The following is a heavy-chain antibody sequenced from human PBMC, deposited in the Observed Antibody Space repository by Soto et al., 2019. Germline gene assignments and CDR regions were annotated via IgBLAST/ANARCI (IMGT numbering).Heavy chain of an antibody. CDR3: ARGIVVVVAATYYDY. V-gene: IGHV4-30-4*01. D-gene: IGHD2-15*01. J-gene: IGHJ4*02. CDR2: IYYSGST. CDR1: GGSISSGDYY. Sequence: QVQLQESGPGLVKPSQTLSLTCTVPGGSISSGDYYWSWIRQPPGKGLEWIGYIYYSGSTYYNPSLKSRVTISVDTSKNQFSLKLSSVTAADTAVYYCARGIVVVVAATYYDYWGQGTLVTVSS.